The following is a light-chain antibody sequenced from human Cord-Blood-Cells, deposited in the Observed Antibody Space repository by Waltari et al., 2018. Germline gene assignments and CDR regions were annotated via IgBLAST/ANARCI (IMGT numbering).Light chain of an antibody. CDR1: QSVSSSY. V-gene: IGKV3-20*01. CDR2: GAS. Sequence: EIVFTQSPGTLSLSPGERATLSCRASQSVSSSYLAWYQQKPGQAPRLPIYGASSRATGIPDRFSGSGSGTDFTLTISRLEPEDFAVYYCQQYGSSPPYTFGQGTKLESK. CDR3: QQYGSSPPYT. J-gene: IGKJ2*01.